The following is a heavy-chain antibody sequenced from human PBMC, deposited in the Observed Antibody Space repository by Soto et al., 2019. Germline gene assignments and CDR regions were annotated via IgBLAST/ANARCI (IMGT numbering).Heavy chain of an antibody. D-gene: IGHD2-2*01. CDR2: IFYTGTT. V-gene: IGHV4-39*02. Sequence: QLQLQESGPGLVKPSETLSLTCSVSGGSISYNSYYWGWIRQPPGKGLEWVGGIFYTGTTYYSPSLKDRVTISVDTSKNSFSLNLTSVTAADTGVYFCARLVVVVPAANAWGQGTLVTVSS. CDR3: ARLVVVVPAANA. J-gene: IGHJ5*02. CDR1: GGSISYNSYY.